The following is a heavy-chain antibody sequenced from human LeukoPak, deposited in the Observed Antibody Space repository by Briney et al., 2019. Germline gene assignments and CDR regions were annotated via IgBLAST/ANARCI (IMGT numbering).Heavy chain of an antibody. CDR2: INPNSGVA. Sequence: ASVNVSCKASGYTVTGYDMQWGRQAPGQGPEGRGGINPNSGVANYAQKFDARVTMTRDTSISTAYMELSRLRSDDTDVYYCAREVRGFDPWGQGTLVTVSS. J-gene: IGHJ5*02. V-gene: IGHV1-2*02. CDR1: GYTVTGYD. D-gene: IGHD3-10*01. CDR3: AREVRGFDP.